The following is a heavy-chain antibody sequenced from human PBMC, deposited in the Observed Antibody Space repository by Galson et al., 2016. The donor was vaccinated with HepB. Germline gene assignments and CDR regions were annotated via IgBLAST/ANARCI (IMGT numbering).Heavy chain of an antibody. D-gene: IGHD4-17*01. CDR1: GGSISSDGYS. CDR3: ARVGEGDYGDFFDY. CDR2: IYQSGST. V-gene: IGHV4-30-2*01. J-gene: IGHJ4*02. Sequence: TLSLTCGVSGGSISSDGYSWSWIRQPPGKGLEWIGYIYQSGSTYYNPSLKSRVTISADRSKNQFILKMTSVTAADTAVYYCARVGEGDYGDFFDYWGQGTLVTVSS.